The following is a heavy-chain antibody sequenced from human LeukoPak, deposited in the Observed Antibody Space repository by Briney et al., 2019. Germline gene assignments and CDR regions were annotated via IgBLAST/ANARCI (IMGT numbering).Heavy chain of an antibody. CDR2: IKTETDGGTT. J-gene: IGHJ4*02. V-gene: IGHV3-15*01. CDR3: TTGGINWNYVGY. D-gene: IGHD1-7*01. Sequence: GGSLRLSCGASGFSFSKAWMSWVRQAPGKGLEWVGRIKTETDGGTTDYAAPVKGRFSISRDDSKNTLFLQMNSLNTEDTAVYYCTTGGINWNYVGYWGQGTLVTISS. CDR1: GFSFSKAW.